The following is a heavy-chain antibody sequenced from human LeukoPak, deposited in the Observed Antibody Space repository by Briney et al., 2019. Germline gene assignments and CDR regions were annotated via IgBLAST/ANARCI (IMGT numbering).Heavy chain of an antibody. CDR1: GFTFSSYA. CDR3: ARGRGSWYGVYFDY. Sequence: GGSLRLSCAASGFTFSSYAMSWVRQAPGKGLEWVSAISGSGGSTYYADSVKGRFTISGDNSKNTLYLQMNSLRAEDTAVYYCARGRGSWYGVYFDYWGQGTLVTVSS. CDR2: ISGSGGST. V-gene: IGHV3-23*01. J-gene: IGHJ4*01. D-gene: IGHD6-13*01.